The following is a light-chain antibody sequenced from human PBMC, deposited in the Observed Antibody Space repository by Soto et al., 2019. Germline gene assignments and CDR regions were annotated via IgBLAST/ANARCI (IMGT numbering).Light chain of an antibody. Sequence: DIQITQSPSTLSASVGDRVTITCRDSQSISSWLAWYQQKPGKAPKLLIYDASSLESGVPSRFSGSGSGTEFTLTISSLQPDDFATYYCQQYNSYSLTFGGGTKVDIK. CDR3: QQYNSYSLT. CDR1: QSISSW. V-gene: IGKV1-5*01. CDR2: DAS. J-gene: IGKJ4*01.